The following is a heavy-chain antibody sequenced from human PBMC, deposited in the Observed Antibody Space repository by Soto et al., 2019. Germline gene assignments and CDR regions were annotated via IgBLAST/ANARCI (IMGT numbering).Heavy chain of an antibody. CDR1: GYTFSNYG. V-gene: IGHV1-18*01. Sequence: QVQLVQSGAEVKKPGASVTVSCKASGYTFSNYGISWVRQAPGQGREWMGWISAYNGNTKYAQKLQGRVTMTPDTSTSTAYMELRSLRSDDTGVYYCARDSPPVDYWGQGTLVTVSS. CDR2: ISAYNGNT. CDR3: ARDSPPVDY. J-gene: IGHJ4*02.